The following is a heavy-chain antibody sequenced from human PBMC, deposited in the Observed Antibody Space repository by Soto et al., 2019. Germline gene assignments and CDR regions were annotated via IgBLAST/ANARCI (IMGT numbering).Heavy chain of an antibody. V-gene: IGHV5-10-1*01. CDR2: IDPSDSYT. Sequence: PGESLKISCKGSGYSFTSYWISWVRQMPGKGLEWMGRIDPSDSYTNYSPSFQGHVTISADKSISTAYLQWSSLKASDTAMYYCARTARGYSYGYPHYYYGMDVWGQGPTVTVSS. J-gene: IGHJ6*02. CDR1: GYSFTSYW. D-gene: IGHD5-18*01. CDR3: ARTARGYSYGYPHYYYGMDV.